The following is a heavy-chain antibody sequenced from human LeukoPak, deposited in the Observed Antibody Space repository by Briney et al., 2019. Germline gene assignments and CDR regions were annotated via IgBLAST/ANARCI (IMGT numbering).Heavy chain of an antibody. CDR1: GFTVSSNY. V-gene: IGHV3-66*01. J-gene: IGHJ4*02. CDR2: IFSGGRT. Sequence: GGSLRLSCAASGFTVSSNYMTWVRQAPGKGLEWVSVIFSGGRTYYADSVRGRFTISRDNSKNTLYLQMNSLRAEDTAVYYCARGYYDSSGYYYTFDYWGRGTLVTVSS. CDR3: ARGYYDSSGYYYTFDY. D-gene: IGHD3-22*01.